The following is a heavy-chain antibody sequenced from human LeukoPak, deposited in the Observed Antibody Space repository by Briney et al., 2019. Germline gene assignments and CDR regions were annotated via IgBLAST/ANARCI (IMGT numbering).Heavy chain of an antibody. CDR2: INPSGSSK. V-gene: IGHV1-46*03. D-gene: IGHD3-16*01. Sequence: RASLKLSCAASGYTFTSYYMRWVRQAPGQGLEWMGIINPSGSSKSYAQKFKGRVTMTRDTSKSTVYMELSSLRSEATAVYYCAMGPYVNSAGYFDYSGQGTLVTVSP. J-gene: IGHJ4*02. CDR1: GYTFTSYY. CDR3: AMGPYVNSAGYFDY.